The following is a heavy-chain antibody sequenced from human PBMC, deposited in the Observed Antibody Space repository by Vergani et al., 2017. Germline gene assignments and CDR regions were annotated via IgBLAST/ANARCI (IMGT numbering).Heavy chain of an antibody. CDR3: ARDERRPWSNSWARFEY. CDR1: GYSISSNNC. J-gene: IGHJ4*02. CDR2: ICHTEDT. V-gene: IGHV4-4*03. D-gene: IGHD6-13*01. Sequence: QVQLQESGPGLVKPPGTLSLTCAVSGYSISSNNCWPWVRPPPGTGLEWIGEICHTEDTKYSPSLKSRVTVSVDESRNLFSLRLNSVTAADTAIYYCARDERRPWSNSWARFEYWGLGIQVTVSS.